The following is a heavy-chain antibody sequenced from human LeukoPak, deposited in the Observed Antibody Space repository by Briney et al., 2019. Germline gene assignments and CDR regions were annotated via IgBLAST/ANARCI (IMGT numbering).Heavy chain of an antibody. D-gene: IGHD5-18*01. CDR2: ISYDGSNK. CDR1: GFTFSSYG. V-gene: IGHV3-30*18. Sequence: GGSLRLSCAASGFTFSSYGMHWVRQAPGKELEWVAVISYDGSNKYYADSVKGRFTISRDNSKNTLYLQMNSLRAEDTAVYYCAKDSGFPATVYYFDYWGQGTLVTVSS. J-gene: IGHJ4*02. CDR3: AKDSGFPATVYYFDY.